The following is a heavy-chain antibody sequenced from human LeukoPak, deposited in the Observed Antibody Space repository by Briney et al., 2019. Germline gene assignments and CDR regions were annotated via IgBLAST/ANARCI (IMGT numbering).Heavy chain of an antibody. J-gene: IGHJ4*02. CDR2: IYYSGST. CDR3: ARSYYYDYRQIDY. Sequence: PSETLSLTCTVSGDSISTSSYYWGWIRQPPGKGLEWLGSIYYSGSTYHNPSLKSRVTISVDTSKNQFSLNLYSVTAADTAVFYCARSYYYDYRQIDYWGQGTLVTVSS. D-gene: IGHD3-22*01. V-gene: IGHV4-39*01. CDR1: GDSISTSSYY.